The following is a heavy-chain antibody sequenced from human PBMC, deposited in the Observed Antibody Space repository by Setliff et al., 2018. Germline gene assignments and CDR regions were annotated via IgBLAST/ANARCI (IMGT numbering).Heavy chain of an antibody. CDR2: ISTYNVNT. J-gene: IGHJ6*03. D-gene: IGHD3-22*01. CDR1: GYPFTNYG. CDR3: ARRNFYYDSSGFALYYYMDV. V-gene: IGHV1-18*01. Sequence: ASVKVSCKASGYPFTNYGITWVRQAPGQGLEWLGWISTYNVNTTYAQKLQDRVTMTTDTSTSTAYMELRSLRSDDTAVYYCARRNFYYDSSGFALYYYMDVWGKGTTVTVSS.